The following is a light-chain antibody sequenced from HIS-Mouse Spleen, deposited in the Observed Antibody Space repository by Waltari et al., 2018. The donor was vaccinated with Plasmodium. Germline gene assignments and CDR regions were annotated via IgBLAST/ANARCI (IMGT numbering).Light chain of an antibody. J-gene: IGLJ2*01. V-gene: IGLV2-23*01. CDR1: SSDVGSYNL. CDR2: EGS. Sequence: QSALTQPASVSGSPGQSITISCTATSSDVGSYNLVSWYQQHPGKAPKLMIYEGSKRPSGVSNRFSGSKSGNTASLTISRLQAEDEADYYCCSYAGSRVFGGGTKLTVL. CDR3: CSYAGSRV.